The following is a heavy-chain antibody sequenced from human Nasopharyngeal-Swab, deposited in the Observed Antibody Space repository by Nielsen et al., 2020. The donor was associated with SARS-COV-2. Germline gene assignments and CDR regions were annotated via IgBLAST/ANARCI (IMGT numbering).Heavy chain of an antibody. CDR2: IYSGGSST. D-gene: IGHD6-13*01. J-gene: IGHJ6*02. CDR3: ANLLFSSSWYEGYYYGMDV. Sequence: GESLKISWAASGFTFSSYAMSWVRQAPGKGLEWVSVIYSGGSSTYYADSVKGRFTISRDNSKNTLYLQMNSLRAEDTAVYYCANLLFSSSWYEGYYYGMDVWGQGTTVTVSS. V-gene: IGHV3-23*03. CDR1: GFTFSSYA.